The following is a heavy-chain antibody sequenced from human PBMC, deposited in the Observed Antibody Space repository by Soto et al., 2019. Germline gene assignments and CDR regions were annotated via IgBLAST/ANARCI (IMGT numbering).Heavy chain of an antibody. CDR1: GGSVSSGSYY. CDR3: ARRSYYYGMDV. V-gene: IGHV4-61*01. CDR2: IYYSGST. J-gene: IGHJ6*02. Sequence: PSETLSLTCTVSGGSVSSGSYYWSWIRQPPGKGLEWIGYIYYSGSTNYNPSLKSRVTISVDTSKNQFSLKLSSVTAADTAVYYCARRSYYYGMDVWGQGTTVTVSS.